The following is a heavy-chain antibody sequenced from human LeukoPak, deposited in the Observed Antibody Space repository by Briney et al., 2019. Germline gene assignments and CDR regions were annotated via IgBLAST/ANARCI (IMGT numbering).Heavy chain of an antibody. D-gene: IGHD3-10*01. CDR2: INSDATST. Sequence: GGSQRLSCAASGFTFSSYWMHWVRQVPGKGLVWVSRINSDATSTSYADSVKGRFTISRDNSKNTLYLQMNSLRAEDTAVYHCAKGTYGSGRLSFFDNWGQGTLVTVSS. CDR1: GFTFSSYW. CDR3: AKGTYGSGRLSFFDN. J-gene: IGHJ4*02. V-gene: IGHV3-74*01.